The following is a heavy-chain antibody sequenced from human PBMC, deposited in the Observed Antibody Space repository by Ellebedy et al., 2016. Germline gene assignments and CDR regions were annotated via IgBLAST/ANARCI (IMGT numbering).Heavy chain of an antibody. V-gene: IGHV3-49*03. J-gene: IGHJ6*03. CDR1: GFTFGDYA. CDR3: NAQQLLTTGDYMDV. Sequence: GESLKISXTASGFTFGDYAMSWFRQAPGKGLEWVGFIRSKAYGGTTEYAASVKGRFTISRDDSKSIAYLQMNSLKTEDTAVYYCNAQQLLTTGDYMDVWGKGTTVTVSS. CDR2: IRSKAYGGTT. D-gene: IGHD6-13*01.